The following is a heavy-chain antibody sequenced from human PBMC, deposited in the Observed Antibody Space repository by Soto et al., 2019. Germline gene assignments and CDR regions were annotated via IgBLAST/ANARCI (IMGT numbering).Heavy chain of an antibody. J-gene: IGHJ4*02. D-gene: IGHD3-10*01. Sequence: PGESLKISCKGSGYSFTSYWIGWVRQMPGKGLECLGIIYPSDSDTRYSPSFQGQVTIPADKSISTAYLQWSSLKASDTAMYYCARQGFTMVRGVLSSYFDYWGQGTLVTVSS. CDR1: GYSFTSYW. V-gene: IGHV5-51*01. CDR3: ARQGFTMVRGVLSSYFDY. CDR2: IYPSDSDT.